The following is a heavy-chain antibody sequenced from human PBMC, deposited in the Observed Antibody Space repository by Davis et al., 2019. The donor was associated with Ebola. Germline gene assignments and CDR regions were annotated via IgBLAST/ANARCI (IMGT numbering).Heavy chain of an antibody. J-gene: IGHJ4*02. CDR3: ARGRRYSYGPPRY. V-gene: IGHV4-39*01. CDR1: GGSISSYY. CDR2: IYYSGST. D-gene: IGHD5-18*01. Sequence: SETLSLTCTVSGGSISSYYWGWIRQPPGKGLEWIGNIYYSGSTYYNPSLKSRVTISVVTPKNQFSLKLSSVTAADTAVYYCARGRRYSYGPPRYWGQGTLVTVSS.